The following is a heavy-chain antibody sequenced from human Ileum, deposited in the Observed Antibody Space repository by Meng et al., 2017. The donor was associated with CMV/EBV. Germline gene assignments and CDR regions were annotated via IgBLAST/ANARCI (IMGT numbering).Heavy chain of an antibody. CDR1: GSSFHGSS. D-gene: IGHD3-16*01. Sequence: SCKASGSSFHGSSIRWVRQAPGLGLEWMGWINPNSGGTIFAQKFQDRVTVTRDTSITTAYMELSSLRSDDTAVYFCARDLGGRLDYWGQGTLVTVSS. J-gene: IGHJ4*02. CDR2: INPNSGGT. CDR3: ARDLGGRLDY. V-gene: IGHV1-2*02.